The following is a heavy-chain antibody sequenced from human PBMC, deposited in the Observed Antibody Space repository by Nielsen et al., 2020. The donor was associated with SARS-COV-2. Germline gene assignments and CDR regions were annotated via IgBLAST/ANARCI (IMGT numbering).Heavy chain of an antibody. Sequence: SETLSLTCAVSGGSFTDSYWTWIRQPPGKGLEWIGDINHSGSANYNASLKSRVTISVDTSRNQFSLSLNSVTAADTAVYYCARQSGYSTVYYFDSWGQGILVTVSS. CDR3: ARQSGYSTVYYFDS. CDR2: INHSGSA. D-gene: IGHD3-3*01. CDR1: GGSFTDSY. J-gene: IGHJ4*02. V-gene: IGHV4-34*01.